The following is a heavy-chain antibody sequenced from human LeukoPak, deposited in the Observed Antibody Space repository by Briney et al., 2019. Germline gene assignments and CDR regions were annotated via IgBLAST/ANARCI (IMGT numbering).Heavy chain of an antibody. V-gene: IGHV1-18*01. CDR1: GYSFNNYG. CDR3: ARGGGRKYDY. D-gene: IGHD3-10*01. CDR2: NT. Sequence: ASVKISCKASGYSFNNYGITWVRQAPGQGLEWMGYNTNYARKFQGRVTMTTDTSKSTAYMELRSLRSDDTAVYYCARGGGRKYDYWGQGTLVTVSS. J-gene: IGHJ4*02.